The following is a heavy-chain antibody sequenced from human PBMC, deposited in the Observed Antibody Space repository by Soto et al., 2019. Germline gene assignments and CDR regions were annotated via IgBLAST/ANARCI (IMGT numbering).Heavy chain of an antibody. J-gene: IGHJ4*02. D-gene: IGHD3-22*01. CDR3: ARDRRSLYYDGSGLDY. CDR2: ISYSGTT. CDR1: GDSISSNNNY. V-gene: IGHV4-30-4*01. Sequence: PSETLSLTCTVSGDSISSNNNYWSWIRQPPGEGLGWIGFISYSGTTSYSPSLKSRVAISLDTSKNQFSLSLRSVTAADTALYYCARDRRSLYYDGSGLDYWGQGTLVTVSS.